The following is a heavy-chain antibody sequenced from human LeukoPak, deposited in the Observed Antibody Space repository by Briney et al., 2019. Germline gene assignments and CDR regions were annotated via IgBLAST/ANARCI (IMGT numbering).Heavy chain of an antibody. CDR1: GASISSSAYY. V-gene: IGHV4-39*01. Sequence: PSETLSLTCTVSGASISSSAYYWGWIRQPPGKGLEWIGSIYYSGSSYYNPSLKSRVTISVDASKNQFALKVNSVTAADTAVYYRVRNVVVPAAPSDYWGQGTLVTVSS. CDR3: VRNVVVPAAPSDY. D-gene: IGHD2-2*01. CDR2: IYYSGSS. J-gene: IGHJ4*02.